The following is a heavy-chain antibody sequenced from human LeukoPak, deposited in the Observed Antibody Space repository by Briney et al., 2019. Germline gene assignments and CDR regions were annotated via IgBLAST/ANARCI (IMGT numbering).Heavy chain of an antibody. CDR3: ARGTLGSSSPFDY. CDR2: IYYSGST. D-gene: IGHD6-6*01. Sequence: SETLSLTCTVSGGSISSYYWSWIRQPPGKGLEWIGYIYYSGSTNYNPSLKSRVTISVDTSKNQFSLRLSSVTAADTAVYYCARGTLGSSSPFDYWGQGTLVTVSS. V-gene: IGHV4-59*01. J-gene: IGHJ4*02. CDR1: GGSISSYY.